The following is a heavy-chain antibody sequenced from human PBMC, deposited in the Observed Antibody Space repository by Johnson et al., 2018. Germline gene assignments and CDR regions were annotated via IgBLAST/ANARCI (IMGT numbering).Heavy chain of an antibody. CDR2: ILDEGGNK. CDR1: GFIFSNYA. V-gene: IGHV3-30*03. Sequence: VQLVESGGGAVQPGRSLRLSCAASGFIFSNYAMHWVRQAPGKGLEWVAVILDEGGNKYYADSVKGRFNISRDNSKNTLYLQMNSLKAEDTAVYSCATETDGFDSWGQGTLVTVSS. CDR3: ATETDGFDS. J-gene: IGHJ3*02.